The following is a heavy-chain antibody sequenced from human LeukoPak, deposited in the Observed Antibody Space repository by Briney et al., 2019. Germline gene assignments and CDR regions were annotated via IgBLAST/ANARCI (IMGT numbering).Heavy chain of an antibody. V-gene: IGHV4-38-2*01. CDR1: GYYISSGYY. D-gene: IGHD1-26*01. CDR3: ARLSSGSYYVIDY. CDR2: IYHSGST. J-gene: IGHJ4*02. Sequence: PSETLSLTCAVSGYYISSGYYWGWIRQPPGKGLEWIGSIYHSGSTYYNPSLKSRVTISVDTSKNQFSLKLSSVTAADTAVYYCARLSSGSYYVIDYWGQGTLVTVSS.